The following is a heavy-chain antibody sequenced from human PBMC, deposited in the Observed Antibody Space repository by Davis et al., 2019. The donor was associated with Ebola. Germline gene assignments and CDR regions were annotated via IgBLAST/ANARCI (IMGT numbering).Heavy chain of an antibody. V-gene: IGHV3-7*03. CDR3: ARYITNKGGMDV. Sequence: GESLKISCAASGFTFSSYAMHWVRQAPGKGLEWVANINGDGSEKYYVESVRGRLTISRDTAKNSLYLQMNSLRAEDTAVYYCARYITNKGGMDVWGQGTTVTVSS. CDR2: INGDGSEK. CDR1: GFTFSSYA. J-gene: IGHJ6*02. D-gene: IGHD3-10*01.